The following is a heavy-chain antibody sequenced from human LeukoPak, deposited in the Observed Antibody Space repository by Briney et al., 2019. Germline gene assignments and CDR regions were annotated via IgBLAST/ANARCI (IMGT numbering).Heavy chain of an antibody. CDR2: ITYSGNT. D-gene: IGHD3-16*01. J-gene: IGHJ3*02. Sequence: PSQTLSLTCTVSGGSIGSGPYHWIWIRQHPGKGLEWIGDITYSGNTYYYPALNSRVTVSLDTSKTQFSLKLSSVTAADTAVYYCARDVRRGTGRHDAFDIWGQGTMVTVSS. V-gene: IGHV4-31*03. CDR1: GGSIGSGPYH. CDR3: ARDVRRGTGRHDAFDI.